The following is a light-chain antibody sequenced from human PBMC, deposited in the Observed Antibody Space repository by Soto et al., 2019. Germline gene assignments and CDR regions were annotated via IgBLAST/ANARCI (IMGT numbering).Light chain of an antibody. CDR3: MQALQSPYT. J-gene: IGKJ2*01. Sequence: DIVMTQSPLSLPVTPGEPASISCRSSQSLLHSNGYKYLDWYLQKPGQSPQLLIYLGSNRASGVPDRFSGSALGTDFTLKISRVEAEDAGVYYCMQALQSPYTFGQGTKLEIK. CDR1: QSLLHSNGYKY. CDR2: LGS. V-gene: IGKV2-28*01.